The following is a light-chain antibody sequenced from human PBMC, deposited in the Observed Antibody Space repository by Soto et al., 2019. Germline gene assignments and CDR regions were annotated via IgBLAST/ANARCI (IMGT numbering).Light chain of an antibody. J-gene: IGLJ1*01. Sequence: QSALTQPPSASGTPGQRVTISCSGSSSNIGSNYVYWYQQLLGTAPKLLIYRNNQRPSGVPDRFSGSKSGTSASLAISGLRSEDEADYYCAAWDDSLSGYVFGTGTKVTVL. CDR1: SSNIGSNY. CDR3: AAWDDSLSGYV. CDR2: RNN. V-gene: IGLV1-47*01.